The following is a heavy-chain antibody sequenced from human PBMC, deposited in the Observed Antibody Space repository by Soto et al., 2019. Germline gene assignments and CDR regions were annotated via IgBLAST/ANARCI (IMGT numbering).Heavy chain of an antibody. CDR1: GYTFTGYY. J-gene: IGHJ6*02. V-gene: IGHV1-2*02. CDR3: ASYEFGELRLGGMDV. Sequence: QVQLVQSGAEVKKPGASVKVSCKASGYTFTGYYMHWVRQAPGQGLVWMGWTNPNSGDTNYAQKFQGRVTMTRNTSISTAYMELSRLRSDDTAVYYCASYEFGELRLGGMDVWGQGPTVTVSS. CDR2: TNPNSGDT. D-gene: IGHD3-10*01.